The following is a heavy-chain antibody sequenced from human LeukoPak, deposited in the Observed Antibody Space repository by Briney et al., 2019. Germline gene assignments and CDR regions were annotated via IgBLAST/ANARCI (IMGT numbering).Heavy chain of an antibody. D-gene: IGHD2-2*01. V-gene: IGHV3-30-3*01. CDR2: ISYDGSNK. Sequence: PGGSLRLSCAASGFTFSSYAMHWVRQAPGKGLEWVAVISYDGSNKYYADSVKGRFTISRDNSKNTLYLQMNSLRAEDTAVYYCARGIVVEPAADYWGQGTLVTVSS. CDR1: GFTFSSYA. J-gene: IGHJ4*02. CDR3: ARGIVVEPAADY.